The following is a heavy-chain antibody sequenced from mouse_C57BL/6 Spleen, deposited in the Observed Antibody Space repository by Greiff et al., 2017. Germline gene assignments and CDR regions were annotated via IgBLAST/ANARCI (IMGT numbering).Heavy chain of an antibody. V-gene: IGHV5-17*01. J-gene: IGHJ3*01. D-gene: IGHD2-5*01. CDR1: GFTFSDYG. Sequence: EVQLQESGGGLVKPGGSLKLSCAASGFTFSDYGMHWVRQAPEKGLEWVAYISSGSSTIYYADTVKGRFTISRDNAKNTLFLQMTSLRSEDTAMYYCARSYSNYGGGFAYWGQGTLVTVSA. CDR3: ARSYSNYGGGFAY. CDR2: ISSGSSTI.